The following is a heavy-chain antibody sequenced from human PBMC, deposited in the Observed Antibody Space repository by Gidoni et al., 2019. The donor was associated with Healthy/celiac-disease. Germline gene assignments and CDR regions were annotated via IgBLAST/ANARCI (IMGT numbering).Heavy chain of an antibody. CDR2: ISGSGGST. J-gene: IGHJ4*02. V-gene: IGHV3-23*01. D-gene: IGHD3-22*01. CDR3: AKGNYYDSSGYYYDGFDY. Sequence: EVPLLESGGGLVQPGGSLRLSCAASGFTFSRYAMSWVRQAPGKGLEWVSAISGSGGSTYYADSVKGRFTISRDNSKNTLYLQRNSLRAEDTAVYYCAKGNYYDSSGYYYDGFDYWGQGTLVTVSS. CDR1: GFTFSRYA.